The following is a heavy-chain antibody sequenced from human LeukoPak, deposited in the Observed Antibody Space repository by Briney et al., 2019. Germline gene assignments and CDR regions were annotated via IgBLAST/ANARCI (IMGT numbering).Heavy chain of an antibody. CDR3: ARGLATYDSSGYTAFDI. V-gene: IGHV1-2*02. CDR1: GYTFTGYY. Sequence: ASVKVSCKASGYTFTGYYMHWVRQAPGQGLEWMGWINPNSGGTNYAQKFQGRVTMTRDTSISTAYMELGRLRSDDTAVYYCARGLATYDSSGYTAFDIWGQGTMVTVSS. CDR2: INPNSGGT. D-gene: IGHD3-22*01. J-gene: IGHJ3*02.